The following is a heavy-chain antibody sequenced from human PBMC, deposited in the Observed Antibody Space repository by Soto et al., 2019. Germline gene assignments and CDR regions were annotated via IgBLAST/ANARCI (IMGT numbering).Heavy chain of an antibody. CDR3: ARGLSGYYGFDY. D-gene: IGHD5-12*01. CDR1: GFTFSSYW. V-gene: IGHV3-74*01. CDR2: ITGDETNT. J-gene: IGHJ4*02. Sequence: EVQLVESGGGLVQFGGSLRLSCAASGFTFSSYWMHWVRQVPGKGLVWVSRITGDETNTGYADSVKGRFTISRANVRNPLYLQMNSLRAEDTAVYYCARGLSGYYGFDYWGQGTLVTVSS.